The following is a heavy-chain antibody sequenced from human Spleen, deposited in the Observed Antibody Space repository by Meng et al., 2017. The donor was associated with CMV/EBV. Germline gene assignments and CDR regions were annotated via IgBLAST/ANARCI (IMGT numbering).Heavy chain of an antibody. J-gene: IGHJ4*02. V-gene: IGHV3-21*01. CDR3: AKDREYIVVVPAALDY. CDR1: GFTFSSYS. D-gene: IGHD2-2*01. Sequence: GESLKISCAASGFTFSSYSMNWVRQAPGKGLEWVSSISSGSGYRSYTDSVRGRFTISRDNAKNTLYLQMNSLRAEDTAVYYCAKDREYIVVVPAALDYWGQGTLVTVSS. CDR2: ISSGSGYR.